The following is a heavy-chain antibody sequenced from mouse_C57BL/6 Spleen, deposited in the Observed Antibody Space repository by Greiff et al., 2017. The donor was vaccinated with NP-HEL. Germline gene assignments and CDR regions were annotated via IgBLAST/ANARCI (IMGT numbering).Heavy chain of an antibody. J-gene: IGHJ2*01. CDR3: ARGSNYDFDY. Sequence: EVQLQQSGPELVKPGASVKISCKASGYSFTGYYMNWVKQSPEKSLEWIGEINPSTGGTTYNQKFKGKATLTVDKSTSTAYMQLKSLTSEDSAVYYCARGSNYDFDYWGQGTTLTVSS. CDR1: GYSFTGYY. D-gene: IGHD2-5*01. CDR2: INPSTGGT. V-gene: IGHV1-42*01.